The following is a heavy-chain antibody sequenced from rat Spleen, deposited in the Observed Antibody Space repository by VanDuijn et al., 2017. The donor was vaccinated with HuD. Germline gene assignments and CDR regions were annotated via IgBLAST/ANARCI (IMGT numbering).Heavy chain of an antibody. V-gene: IGHV5-46*01. CDR2: ITHTDGST. CDR3: ARDRGGYSLYVMDA. J-gene: IGHJ4*01. Sequence: EVQLVESGGGLVQPGRSLKLSCAASGFTFSSFPMAWIRQAPGKGLEWVATITHTDGSTHYPDSVKGRFTISRDNAKSTLYLQMDSLRSEDTATYYCARDRGGYSLYVMDAWGQGASVTVSS. CDR1: GFTFSSFP. D-gene: IGHD1-11*01.